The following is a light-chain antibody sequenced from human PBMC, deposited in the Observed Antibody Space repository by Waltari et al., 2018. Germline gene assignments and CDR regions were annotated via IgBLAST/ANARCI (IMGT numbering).Light chain of an antibody. CDR3: QQYNNWPPGT. CDR1: QSIGSR. Sequence: TVVTQSPATLSVSPGESATLSCKTSQSIGSRLAWYQQKPGQAPRLLIYVASVRAIGIPARFSGSGSETEFTLTISSLQSEDFAVYYCQQYNNWPPGTFGQGTKVEI. J-gene: IGKJ1*01. V-gene: IGKV3-15*01. CDR2: VAS.